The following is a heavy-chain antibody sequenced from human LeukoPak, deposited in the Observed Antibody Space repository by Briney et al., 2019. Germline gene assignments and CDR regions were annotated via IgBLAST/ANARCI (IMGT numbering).Heavy chain of an antibody. CDR1: GFTFSSYA. Sequence: GGSLRLSCAASGFTFSSYAMSWVRQAPGKGLEWASAISGSGGSTYYADSVKGRFTISRDNSKNTLYLQMNSLRAEDTAVYYCAKSQNRAAAGTLGYWGQGTLVTVSS. J-gene: IGHJ4*02. CDR3: AKSQNRAAAGTLGY. D-gene: IGHD6-13*01. CDR2: ISGSGGST. V-gene: IGHV3-23*01.